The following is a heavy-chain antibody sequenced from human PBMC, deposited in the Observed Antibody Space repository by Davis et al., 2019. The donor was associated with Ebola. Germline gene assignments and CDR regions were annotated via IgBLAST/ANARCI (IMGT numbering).Heavy chain of an antibody. CDR1: GFTFSSYA. Sequence: PGGSLRPSCAASGFTFSSYAMSWVRQAPGKGLEWVSAISGSGGSTYYADPVKGRFTISRDNSKNTLYLQMNSLRAEDTAVYYCAKDQSPWIQLWSPAENWFDPWGQGTLVTVSS. J-gene: IGHJ5*02. D-gene: IGHD5-18*01. CDR2: ISGSGGST. CDR3: AKDQSPWIQLWSPAENWFDP. V-gene: IGHV3-23*01.